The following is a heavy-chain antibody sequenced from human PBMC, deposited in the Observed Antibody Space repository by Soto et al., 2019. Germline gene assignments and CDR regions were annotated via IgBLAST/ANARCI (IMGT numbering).Heavy chain of an antibody. CDR3: ARSGVAYYDILTGYFPFDY. CDR1: GYTFTSYG. D-gene: IGHD3-9*01. V-gene: IGHV1-18*01. J-gene: IGHJ4*02. Sequence: QVQLVQSGAEVKKPGASVKVSCKASGYTFTSYGISWVRQAPGQGLEWMGWISAYNGNTNYAQKLQGRVTMTTDASTSTAYRELRSLRSDDTAVYYCARSGVAYYDILTGYFPFDYWGQGTLVTVSS. CDR2: ISAYNGNT.